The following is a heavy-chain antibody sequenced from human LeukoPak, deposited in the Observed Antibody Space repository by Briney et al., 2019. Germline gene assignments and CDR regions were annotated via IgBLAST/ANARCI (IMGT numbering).Heavy chain of an antibody. CDR1: GFTFSSYG. Sequence: GGSLRLSCAASGFTFSSYGMHWVRQAPGKGLEWVAAISYDGSNKYYADSVKGRFTISRDNSKNTLYLQMNSLRAEDTAVYYCAKSGSGSFPYYFDYWGQGTLVTVSS. D-gene: IGHD1-26*01. V-gene: IGHV3-30*18. J-gene: IGHJ4*02. CDR2: ISYDGSNK. CDR3: AKSGSGSFPYYFDY.